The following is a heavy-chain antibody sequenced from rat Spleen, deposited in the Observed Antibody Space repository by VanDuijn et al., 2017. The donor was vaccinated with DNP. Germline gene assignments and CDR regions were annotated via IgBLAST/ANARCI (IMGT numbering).Heavy chain of an antibody. Sequence: EVQLVESGGGLXXPGXXLKLSCXXXGXXXSDXXXAWXXXAPXXGLXXXATLSYDGSSTYYRDSMKGRFTISRDNAKSTLYLQMDSRRSEDTATYYCTTEVIDYWGQGVMVTVSS. V-gene: IGHV5-7*01. CDR3: TTEVIDY. D-gene: IGHD3-7*01. CDR2: LSYDGSST. J-gene: IGHJ2*01. CDR1: GXXXSDXX.